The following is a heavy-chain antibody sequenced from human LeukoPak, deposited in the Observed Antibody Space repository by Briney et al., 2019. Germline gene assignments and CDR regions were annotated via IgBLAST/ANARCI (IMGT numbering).Heavy chain of an antibody. J-gene: IGHJ3*02. Sequence: GSLRLSCAASGFTFSAYGMSWVRQAPGKGLEWVSGASAGGTTYYTGSVKGRFTISRDNSKNTLYLQMNSLRAEDTAVYYCAKDKVPSSSSATVVAFDIWGQGTMVTVSS. CDR1: GFTFSAYG. V-gene: IGHV3-23*01. CDR2: ASAGGTT. CDR3: AKDKVPSSSSATVVAFDI. D-gene: IGHD6-6*01.